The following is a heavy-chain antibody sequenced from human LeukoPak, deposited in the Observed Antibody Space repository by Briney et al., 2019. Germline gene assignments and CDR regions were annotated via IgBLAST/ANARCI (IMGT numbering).Heavy chain of an antibody. CDR3: AKGRTSGWNNWFDP. D-gene: IGHD6-19*01. J-gene: IGHJ5*02. CDR2: ITGDGGST. Sequence: GGSLRLSCGASGFTFVDYVMHWVRQAPGKGLEWVSRITGDGGSTNYADSVRGRFIISRDNSKNSLYLQMNSLRTEDTALYYCAKGRTSGWNNWFDPWGQGTLVTVSS. V-gene: IGHV3-43*02. CDR1: GFTFVDYV.